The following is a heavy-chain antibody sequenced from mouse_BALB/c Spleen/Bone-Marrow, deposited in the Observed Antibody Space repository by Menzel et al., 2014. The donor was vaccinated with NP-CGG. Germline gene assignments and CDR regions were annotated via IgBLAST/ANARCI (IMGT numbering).Heavy chain of an antibody. CDR2: VDPYNGAT. CDR1: GYSFTGYY. Sequence: VQLQQSGPELVKPGASVKLSCKAPGYSFTGYYIHWVKQSHVKSLEWIGRVDPYNGATSYNQNFKDKASLSVDKSSSSAYMDLHSLTSEDSAVYYCARESLFTTGLDYAMDYWGQGTSVTVSS. V-gene: IGHV1-34*02. D-gene: IGHD2-12*01. CDR3: ARESLFTTGLDYAMDY. J-gene: IGHJ4*01.